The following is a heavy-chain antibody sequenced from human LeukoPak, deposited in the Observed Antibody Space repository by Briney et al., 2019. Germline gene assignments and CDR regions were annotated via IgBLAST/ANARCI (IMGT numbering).Heavy chain of an antibody. CDR3: AKQYDFWSGPDY. CDR2: ISGSGGST. J-gene: IGHJ4*02. V-gene: IGHV3-23*01. CDR1: GFTFSSYA. Sequence: PGGSLRLSCAASGFTFSSYAMNWVRQAPGKGLEWVSGISGSGGSTYYADSVKGRFTISRDNSKNTLYLQMNSLRVEDTAVYYCAKQYDFWSGPDYRGQGTLVTVSS. D-gene: IGHD3-3*01.